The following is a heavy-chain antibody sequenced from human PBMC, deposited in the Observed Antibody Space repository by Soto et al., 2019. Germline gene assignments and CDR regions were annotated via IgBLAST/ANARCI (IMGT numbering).Heavy chain of an antibody. J-gene: IGHJ6*02. Sequence: QVQLVQSGAEVRKPGSSVTVSCKAFGGTFISYAFSWVRQAPGQGLEWMGVTIPIFSTTHYAQNFQGRVTITADGSTSTAYMKLSSLRSEHTAVYYCAAAVWRGYSEYYYGMDVWGLGTTVTV. CDR3: AAAVWRGYSEYYYGMDV. CDR2: TIPIFSTT. CDR1: GGTFISYA. V-gene: IGHV1-69*01. D-gene: IGHD3-3*01.